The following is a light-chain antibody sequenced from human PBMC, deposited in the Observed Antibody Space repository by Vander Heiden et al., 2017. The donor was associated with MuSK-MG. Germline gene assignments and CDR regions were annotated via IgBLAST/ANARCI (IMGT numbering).Light chain of an antibody. CDR2: GAS. Sequence: IVMTQSPVTLSVSVGERATLSCRASQSVRSNLAWYQQKPGQAPRLLSHGASTRATGIPARFRGSGSGTEFTLTISSLQSEDFAVYYCQQYNNGPPWTFGQGTKVEIK. CDR3: QQYNNGPPWT. V-gene: IGKV3-15*01. J-gene: IGKJ1*01. CDR1: QSVRSN.